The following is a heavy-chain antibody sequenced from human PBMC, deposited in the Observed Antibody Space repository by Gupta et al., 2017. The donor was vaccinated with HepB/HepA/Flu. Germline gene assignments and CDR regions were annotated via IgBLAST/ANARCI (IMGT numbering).Heavy chain of an antibody. Sequence: QVQLQQRGAGLLKPSETLSLTCAVYGGSFSSYYWNWIRQSPEKGLEWIGQISHSVGTTYNPSLKSRVTMSLDTSKNHFSLRLTSVTAADTAVYYCDLFSNGMEVWGQGTTVSVSS. CDR1: GGSFSSYY. V-gene: IGHV4-34*01. CDR3: DLFSNGMEV. CDR2: ISHSVGT. D-gene: IGHD3-9*01. J-gene: IGHJ6*02.